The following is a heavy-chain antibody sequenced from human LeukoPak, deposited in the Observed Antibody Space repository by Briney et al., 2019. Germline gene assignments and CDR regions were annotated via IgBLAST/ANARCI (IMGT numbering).Heavy chain of an antibody. CDR1: GFTFSSCA. V-gene: IGHV3-30-3*01. CDR2: ISYDGSNK. CDR3: ARALDEGARFDY. Sequence: GGSLRLSCAASGFTFSSCAMHWVRQAPGKGLEWVAVISYDGSNKYYADSVEGRFTISRDNSKNTLYLQMNRLRVEDTAVYYCARALDEGARFDYWGQGTLVTVSS. J-gene: IGHJ4*02.